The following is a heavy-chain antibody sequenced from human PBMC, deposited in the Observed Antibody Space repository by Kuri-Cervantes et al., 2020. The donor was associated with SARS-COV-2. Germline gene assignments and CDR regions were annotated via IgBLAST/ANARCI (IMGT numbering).Heavy chain of an antibody. CDR1: GGSISSGSYY. CDR3: ASGYSSGPYHY. CDR2: IYTSGST. D-gene: IGHD6-19*01. Sequence: SETLSLTCTVSGGSISSGSYYWSWIRQPAGKGLEWIGRIYTSGSTNYNPSLKSRVTISVDTSKNQFSLKLSSVTAADTAVYYCASGYSSGPYHYWGQGTLVTVPS. V-gene: IGHV4-61*02. J-gene: IGHJ4*02.